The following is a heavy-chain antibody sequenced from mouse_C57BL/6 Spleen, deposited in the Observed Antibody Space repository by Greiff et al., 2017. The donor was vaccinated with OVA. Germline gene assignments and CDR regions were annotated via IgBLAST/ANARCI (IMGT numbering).Heavy chain of an antibody. D-gene: IGHD1-1*01. CDR3: ARGYYGSFSSWFAY. CDR1: GYTFTDYN. V-gene: IGHV1-18*01. CDR2: INPNNGGT. Sequence: EVQLLESGPELVKPGASVKIPCKASGYTFTDYNMDWVKQSHGKSLEWIGDINPNNGGTIYNQKFKGKATLTVDKSSSTAYMELRSLTSEDTAVYYCARGYYGSFSSWFAYWGQGTLVTVSA. J-gene: IGHJ3*01.